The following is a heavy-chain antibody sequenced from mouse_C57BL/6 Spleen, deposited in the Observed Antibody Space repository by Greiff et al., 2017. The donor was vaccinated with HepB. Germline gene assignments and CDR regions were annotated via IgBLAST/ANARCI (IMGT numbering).Heavy chain of an antibody. CDR3: TRDNDYDVGWYFDV. Sequence: EVQLVESGEGLVKPGGSLKLSCAASGFTFSSYAMSWVRQTPEKRLEWVAYISSGGEYIYYADTVKGRFTISRDNARNTLYLQMSSLKSEDTAMYYCTRDNDYDVGWYFDVWGTGTTVTVSS. CDR2: ISSGGEYI. D-gene: IGHD2-4*01. J-gene: IGHJ1*03. V-gene: IGHV5-9-1*02. CDR1: GFTFSSYA.